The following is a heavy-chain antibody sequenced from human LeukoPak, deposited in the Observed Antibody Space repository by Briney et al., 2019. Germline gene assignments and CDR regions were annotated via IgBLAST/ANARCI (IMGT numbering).Heavy chain of an antibody. Sequence: GGSLRLSCAASGFTSGFTFSDSAMCWVRQAPGKGLEWVSAMTEGPGRKLYADSVKGRFNIYRDNSKNTLYLQMNSLRAEDTALYYCAKALGSGDRWFFDLWGRGTLVTVSS. CDR1: GFTFSDSA. V-gene: IGHV3-23*01. J-gene: IGHJ2*01. CDR2: MTEGPGRK. D-gene: IGHD7-27*01. CDR3: AKALGSGDRWFFDL.